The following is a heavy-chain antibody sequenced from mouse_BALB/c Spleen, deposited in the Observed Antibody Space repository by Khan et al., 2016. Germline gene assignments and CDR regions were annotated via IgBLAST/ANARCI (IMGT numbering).Heavy chain of an antibody. CDR1: GYTFTTYW. Sequence: QVQLQLSGAELARPGASVKLSCKASGYTFTTYWMQWVKQRPGQGLEWIGAIYPGDGDTRYTQKFKGKATLTADKSSSTAYMQLSSLASEDSAVYYCARGNSYYDYDYWGQGTTLTVSS. D-gene: IGHD2-4*01. CDR2: IYPGDGDT. CDR3: ARGNSYYDYDY. J-gene: IGHJ2*01. V-gene: IGHV1-87*01.